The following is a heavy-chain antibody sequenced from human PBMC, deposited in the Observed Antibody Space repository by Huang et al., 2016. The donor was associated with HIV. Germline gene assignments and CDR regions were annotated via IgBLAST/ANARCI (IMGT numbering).Heavy chain of an antibody. Sequence: QVQLQESGPGPVKPSQTLSLTCTVSGDSISRGGYLWSWLRQSPGKGLEWIGSIYYTGTTSYSPALRSRVTMSVDTSKNQFSLRLTAVTAEDTAVYYCARERSTQGNGGRCYSDWSDPWGQGTLVIVSS. D-gene: IGHD2-15*01. CDR2: IYYTGTT. CDR1: GDSISRGGYL. V-gene: IGHV4-30-4*08. J-gene: IGHJ5*02. CDR3: ARERSTQGNGGRCYSDWSDP.